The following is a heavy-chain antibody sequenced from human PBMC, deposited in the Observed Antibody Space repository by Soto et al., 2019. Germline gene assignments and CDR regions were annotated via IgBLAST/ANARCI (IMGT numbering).Heavy chain of an antibody. CDR1: GFTFRSYG. CDR2: IWYDGSNK. Sequence: QVQVVESGGGVVQPGRSLRLSCAASGFTFRSYGMHWVRQAPGKGLEWVAVIWYDGSNKYYEDSVKGRFTISRDNSKNTVYLQMNSLRADDTAVYYFANGGGSNGDYLGHWGQGTLVTVSS. V-gene: IGHV3-33*03. J-gene: IGHJ5*02. CDR3: ANGGGSNGDYLGH. D-gene: IGHD4-17*01.